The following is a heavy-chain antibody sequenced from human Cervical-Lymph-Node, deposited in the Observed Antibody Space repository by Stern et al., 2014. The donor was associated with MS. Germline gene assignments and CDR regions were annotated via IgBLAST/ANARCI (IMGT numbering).Heavy chain of an antibody. J-gene: IGHJ4*02. Sequence: EVQLEESGGGLVQPGGSLRLSCAASGFTFSSYSMNWVRQAPGKGLEWVSYISSSSSTIYYADSVKGRFTISRDNAKNSLYLQMNSLRAEDTAVYYCARAEDYYDSSGYLGYYFDYWGQGTLVTVSS. V-gene: IGHV3-48*01. D-gene: IGHD3-22*01. CDR1: GFTFSSYS. CDR3: ARAEDYYDSSGYLGYYFDY. CDR2: ISSSSSTI.